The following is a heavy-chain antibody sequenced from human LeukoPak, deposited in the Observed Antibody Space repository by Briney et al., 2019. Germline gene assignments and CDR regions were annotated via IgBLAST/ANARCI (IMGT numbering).Heavy chain of an antibody. CDR3: ASRIVGATDFDY. J-gene: IGHJ4*02. D-gene: IGHD1-26*01. Sequence: ASVKVSCKASGYTFTAYAMHWVRQAPGQRLEWMGWINAGNGNTKYSEEFQGRVTITRDTSASTVYMELSSLRSEDMAVYYCASRIVGATDFDYWGQGTLVTVSS. CDR1: GYTFTAYA. V-gene: IGHV1-3*03. CDR2: INAGNGNT.